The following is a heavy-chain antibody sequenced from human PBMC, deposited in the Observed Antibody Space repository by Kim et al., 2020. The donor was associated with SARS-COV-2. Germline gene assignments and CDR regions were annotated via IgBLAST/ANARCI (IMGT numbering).Heavy chain of an antibody. CDR1: GGSISSYY. J-gene: IGHJ2*01. V-gene: IGHV4-59*01. D-gene: IGHD6-13*01. CDR2: IYYSGST. Sequence: SETLSLTCTVSGGSISSYYWSWIRQPPGKGLEWIGYIYYSGSTNYNPSLKSRVTISVDTSKNQFSLKLSSVTAADTAVYYCARDQGSWYTNWYFDLWGRGTLVTVSS. CDR3: ARDQGSWYTNWYFDL.